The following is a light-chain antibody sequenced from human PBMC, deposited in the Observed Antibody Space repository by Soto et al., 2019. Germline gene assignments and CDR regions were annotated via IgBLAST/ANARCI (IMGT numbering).Light chain of an antibody. CDR1: HDVSRN. J-gene: IGKJ4*01. CDR2: DAS. CDR3: QQYNSMLS. Sequence: DIQMTQSPSSLSASVGDRVTIACQSSHDVSRNLNWFQQKPGEAPKLLIYDASNLERGVPSRFSASGSGTDFTLTISSLQPDDVATYYCQQYNSMLSFGGGTEIELK. V-gene: IGKV1-33*01.